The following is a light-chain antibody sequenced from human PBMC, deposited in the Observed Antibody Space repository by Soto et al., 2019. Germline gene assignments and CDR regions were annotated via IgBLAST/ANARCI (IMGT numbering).Light chain of an antibody. Sequence: QSALTQPASVSGSPGQSITISCTGTSSDVGGYNYVSWYQQHPGKAPQLMIYYVSNRPSGVSNLFPGSKSSTTASLTISGIQAEDEADYYCSSYTSSSLHVFGTGTKLTVL. CDR3: SSYTSSSLHV. V-gene: IGLV2-14*03. CDR2: YVS. J-gene: IGLJ1*01. CDR1: SSDVGGYNY.